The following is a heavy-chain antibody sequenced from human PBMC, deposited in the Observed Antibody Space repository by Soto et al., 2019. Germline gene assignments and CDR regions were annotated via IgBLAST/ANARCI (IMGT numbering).Heavy chain of an antibody. CDR3: AKDLYSGSYYLFVFAY. J-gene: IGHJ4*02. D-gene: IGHD1-26*01. CDR1: GFTFSSYA. CDR2: ISGSGGST. V-gene: IGHV3-23*01. Sequence: EVQLLESGGGLVQPGGSLRLSCAASGFTFSSYAMSWVRQAPGKGLEWVSAISGSGGSTYYADSVKGRFTISRDNSKNTLYLQMNSLRAEDTAVYYCAKDLYSGSYYLFVFAYWGQGTLVTVSS.